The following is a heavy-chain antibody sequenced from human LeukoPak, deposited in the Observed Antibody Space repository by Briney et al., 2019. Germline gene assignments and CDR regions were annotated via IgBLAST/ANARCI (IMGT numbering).Heavy chain of an antibody. CDR2: INSSGGST. CDR3: ARGRTGIQLWSFDY. D-gene: IGHD5-18*01. J-gene: IGHJ4*02. Sequence: ASVKVSCQASGYTFTSYYMHWVRQAPGQGLEWMAIINSSGGSTSNAQNFQGRVTVTRDTSTSTIYMELSSLRSEDPAGYFCARGRTGIQLWSFDYWGQGTLVTVSS. CDR1: GYTFTSYY. V-gene: IGHV1-46*01.